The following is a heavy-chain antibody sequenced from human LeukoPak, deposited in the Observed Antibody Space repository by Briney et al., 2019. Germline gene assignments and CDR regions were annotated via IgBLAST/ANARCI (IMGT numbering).Heavy chain of an antibody. CDR3: ARDQRFGELPRNWFDP. V-gene: IGHV3-33*01. D-gene: IGHD3-10*01. CDR2: IWYDGSNK. CDR1: GFTFSSYG. J-gene: IGHJ5*02. Sequence: GRSLRLSCAAPGFTFSSYGMHWVRQAPGKGLEWVAVIWYDGSNKYYADSVKGRFTISRDNSKNTLYLQMNSLRAEDTAVYYCARDQRFGELPRNWFDPWGQGTLVTVSS.